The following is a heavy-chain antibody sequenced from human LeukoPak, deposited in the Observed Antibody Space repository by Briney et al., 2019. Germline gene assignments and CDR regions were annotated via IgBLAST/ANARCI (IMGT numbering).Heavy chain of an antibody. J-gene: IGHJ4*02. CDR3: ARFKRAGGWSYFDY. D-gene: IGHD6-19*01. CDR1: GASIKNYY. V-gene: IGHV4-59*01. Sequence: SETLSLTCTVSGASIKNYYWSWIRQPPGKGLEWIGNIHYSGSTNQNPSLKSRVTISVDTSKNQFSLRLSSVTAADTAVYYCARFKRAGGWSYFDYWGQGTLVTVSS. CDR2: IHYSGST.